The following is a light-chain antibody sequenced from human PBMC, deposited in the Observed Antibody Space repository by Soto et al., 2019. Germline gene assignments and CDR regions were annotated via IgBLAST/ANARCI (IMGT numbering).Light chain of an antibody. CDR2: GAS. CDR3: QQYNNWPRT. J-gene: IGKJ1*01. Sequence: IVMTQSPATLSVSPGERATLSCRASQSVSSNLAWYQQKPGQAPRLLFYGASTRATGVPARFSGSGSGTEFTLTISSLQSEDFAVYYCQQYNNWPRTFGQGTKVDIK. CDR1: QSVSSN. V-gene: IGKV3-15*01.